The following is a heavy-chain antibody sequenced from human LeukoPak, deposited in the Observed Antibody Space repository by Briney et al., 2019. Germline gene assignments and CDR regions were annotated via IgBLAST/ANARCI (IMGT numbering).Heavy chain of an antibody. Sequence: ASVKVSCKASGYTFNSYGISWVRQAPGQGLEWMGWISAYNGNTNYAQKLQGRVTMTTDTSTSTAYMELRSLRSDDTAVYYCARDLEGYCSGGSCYASDYWGQGTLVTVSS. CDR1: GYTFNSYG. D-gene: IGHD2-15*01. V-gene: IGHV1-18*01. CDR3: ARDLEGYCSGGSCYASDY. CDR2: ISAYNGNT. J-gene: IGHJ4*02.